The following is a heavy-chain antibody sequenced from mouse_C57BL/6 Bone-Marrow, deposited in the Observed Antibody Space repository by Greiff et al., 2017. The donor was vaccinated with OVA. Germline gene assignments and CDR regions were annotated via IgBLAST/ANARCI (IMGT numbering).Heavy chain of an antibody. CDR1: GFTFSDYG. J-gene: IGHJ3*01. V-gene: IGHV5-15*01. CDR2: ISNLAYSI. Sequence: EVKVVESGGGLVQPGGSLKLSCAASGFTFSDYGMAWVRQAPRKGPEWVAFISNLAYSIYYADTVTGRFTISRENAKNTLYLEMSSLRAEDTARYYCARGTGTWGAWFAYWGQGTLVTVSA. CDR3: ARGTGTWGAWFAY. D-gene: IGHD4-1*01.